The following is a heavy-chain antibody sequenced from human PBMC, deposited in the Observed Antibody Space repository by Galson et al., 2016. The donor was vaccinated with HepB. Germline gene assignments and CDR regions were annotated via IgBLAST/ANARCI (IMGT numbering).Heavy chain of an antibody. CDR1: GAPISNYH. D-gene: IGHD2-21*02. J-gene: IGHJ4*01. V-gene: IGHV4-59*01. Sequence: SETLSLTCTVSGAPISNYHWSWIRQPPGKGLEWIGYLYSSGGTDYSPSLRSRVTVSVDTSKSQFSLKLNSLTAADTAVYYCARVGNCAGDCHDYWGQGTLVTVSS. CDR2: LYSSGGT. CDR3: ARVGNCAGDCHDY.